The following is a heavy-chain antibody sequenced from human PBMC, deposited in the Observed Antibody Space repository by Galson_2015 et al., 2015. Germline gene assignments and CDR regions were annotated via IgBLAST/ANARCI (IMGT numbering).Heavy chain of an antibody. J-gene: IGHJ4*02. CDR1: GFTFSSYA. D-gene: IGHD6-6*01. CDR3: ASVIPRIAARSLDY. Sequence: SLRLSCAASGFTFSSYALSWVRQAPGKGLEWVSAISGSGGSTYYADSVKGRFTISRDNSKNTLYLQMNSLRAEDTAVYYRASVIPRIAARSLDYWGQGTLVTVSS. V-gene: IGHV3-23*01. CDR2: ISGSGGST.